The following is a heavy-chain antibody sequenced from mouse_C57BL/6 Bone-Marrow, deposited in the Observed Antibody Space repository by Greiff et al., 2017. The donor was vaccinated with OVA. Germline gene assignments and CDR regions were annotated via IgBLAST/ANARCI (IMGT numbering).Heavy chain of an antibody. V-gene: IGHV1-81*01. CDR2: IYPRSGNT. J-gene: IGHJ3*01. CDR3: AREGYYYGSSYEY. CDR1: GYTFTSYG. D-gene: IGHD1-1*01. Sequence: VKLVESGAELARPGASVKLSCKASGYTFTSYGISWVKQRTGQGLEWIGEIYPRSGNTYYNEKFKGKATLTADKSSSTAYMELRSLTSEDSAVYFCAREGYYYGSSYEYWGQGTLVTVSA.